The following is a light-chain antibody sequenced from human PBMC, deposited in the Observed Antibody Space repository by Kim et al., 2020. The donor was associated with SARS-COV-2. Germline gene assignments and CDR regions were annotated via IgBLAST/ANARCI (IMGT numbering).Light chain of an antibody. Sequence: DIVMTQSPDSLAVSLGERSTLNYKSSQTVLYNSNNKNYLAWYQQKPGQAPKLLIYWASIRESGVSDRFSGSGSETDFTLTISSLQAEDVAVYYCQQYYSNPPSFGQGTKLEI. CDR2: WAS. CDR1: QTVLYNSNNKNY. J-gene: IGKJ2*03. V-gene: IGKV4-1*01. CDR3: QQYYSNPPS.